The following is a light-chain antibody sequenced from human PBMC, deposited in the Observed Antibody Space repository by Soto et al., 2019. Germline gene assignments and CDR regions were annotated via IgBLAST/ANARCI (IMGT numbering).Light chain of an antibody. Sequence: MSKSPATLSVSPVERATLSCRAIQSVSSSYLAWYQQKPGQAPRLLIYGTSNRATGIPDRFSGSGSGTDFTLTISRLEPEDFAVYYCQQYGSSPTTFGQGTRLEIK. J-gene: IGKJ5*01. CDR2: GTS. CDR1: QSVSSSY. CDR3: QQYGSSPTT. V-gene: IGKV3-20*01.